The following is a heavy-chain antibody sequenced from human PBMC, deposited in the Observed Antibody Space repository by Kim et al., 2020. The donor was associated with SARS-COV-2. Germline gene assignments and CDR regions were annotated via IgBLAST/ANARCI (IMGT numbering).Heavy chain of an antibody. D-gene: IGHD2-21*02. CDR1: GFTFSSYA. Sequence: GGSLRLSCAASGFTFSSYAMSWVRQAPGKGLEWVSAISGSGGSTYYADSVKGRFTISRDNSKNTLYLQINSLRAEDTAVYYCAKAQFDDCGGDCFHGPSPYYFDYWGQGTLVTVSS. V-gene: IGHV3-23*01. J-gene: IGHJ4*02. CDR3: AKAQFDDCGGDCFHGPSPYYFDY. CDR2: ISGSGGST.